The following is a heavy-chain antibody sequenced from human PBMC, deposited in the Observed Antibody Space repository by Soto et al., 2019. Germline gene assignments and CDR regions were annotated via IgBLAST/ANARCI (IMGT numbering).Heavy chain of an antibody. D-gene: IGHD3-16*01. CDR2: ISGSGGLT. Sequence: EVHLLESGGGLVQPGGSLRLSCAASGFIFSNYAVSWVRQAPGKGLEWVSGISGSGGLTYYADSVKGRFTISRDNSRGRLYLQMNSLRAEDTAVYYCAKLRGSTYYYHMAVWGKGTTVTVSS. CDR1: GFIFSNYA. J-gene: IGHJ6*03. V-gene: IGHV3-23*01. CDR3: AKLRGSTYYYHMAV.